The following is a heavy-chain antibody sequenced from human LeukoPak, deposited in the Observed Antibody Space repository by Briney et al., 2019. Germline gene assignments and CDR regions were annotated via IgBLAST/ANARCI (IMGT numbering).Heavy chain of an antibody. CDR3: ARVYYYDSSAYLSPHFDY. CDR2: IYSGGST. D-gene: IGHD3-22*01. CDR1: GGSISSYY. V-gene: IGHV3-66*01. Sequence: ETLSLTCTVSGGSISSYYWSWVRQAPGKGLEWVSVIYSGGSTFYADSVKGRFTISRDNSKNTLYLQMNSLRAEDTAVYYCARVYYYDSSAYLSPHFDYWGQGTLVTVSS. J-gene: IGHJ4*02.